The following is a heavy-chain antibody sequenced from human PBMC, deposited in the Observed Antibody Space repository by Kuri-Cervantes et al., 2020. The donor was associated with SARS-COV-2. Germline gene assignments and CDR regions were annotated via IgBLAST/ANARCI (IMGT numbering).Heavy chain of an antibody. V-gene: IGHV3-30-3*01. CDR1: GFTFSSYA. CDR2: ISYDGSNK. J-gene: IGHJ4*02. CDR3: ARGFNSYYVSAFDY. Sequence: GGSLRLSCAASGFTFSSYAMHWVRQAPGKGLEWVAVISYDGSNKYYADSVKGRFTISRDNSKNTLYLQMNSLRAEDTAVYYCARGFNSYYVSAFDYWGQGTLVTVSS. D-gene: IGHD4-11*01.